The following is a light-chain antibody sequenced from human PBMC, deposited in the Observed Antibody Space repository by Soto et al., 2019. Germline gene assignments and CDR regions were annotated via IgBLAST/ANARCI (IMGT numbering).Light chain of an antibody. V-gene: IGKV3-11*01. CDR2: DAF. CDR3: QQRSNWPPIT. Sequence: EIVLTQSPATLSLSPGERATLSCRASQSVNSYLAWYQQKPGQPPRLLIYDAFNRATGIPARFSGSGSGTDFTLTISSLEPEDFAVYYCQQRSNWPPITFGQGTRLEIK. J-gene: IGKJ5*01. CDR1: QSVNSY.